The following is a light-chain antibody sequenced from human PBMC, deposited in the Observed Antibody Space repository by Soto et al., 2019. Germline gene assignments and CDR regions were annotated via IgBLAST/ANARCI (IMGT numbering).Light chain of an antibody. CDR2: GAS. CDR3: QRYSDLPMT. J-gene: IGKJ5*01. V-gene: IGKV3-20*01. Sequence: PGERAILAFRASQTVNNNYLAWCKQKPGQAPRLLIYGASRRATGIPDRFSGSASGTEFTLTISRLEPEDFAVYFCQRYSDLPMTFGQGTRLEIK. CDR1: QTVNNNY.